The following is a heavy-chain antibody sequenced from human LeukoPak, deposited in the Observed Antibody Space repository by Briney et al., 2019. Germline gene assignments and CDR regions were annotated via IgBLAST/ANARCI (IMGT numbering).Heavy chain of an antibody. CDR3: AKGSSGYYFDY. V-gene: IGHV3-23*01. Sequence: GGSLRLSCAAAGFTFSIYGMTWVRQAPGKGLEWVAVISSSGGSTDYAASVKGRFTISRDNSKNTLFLQMSSLRAEDTAVYYCAKGSSGYYFDYWGQGTLITVSS. J-gene: IGHJ4*02. CDR2: ISSSGGST. D-gene: IGHD3-22*01. CDR1: GFTFSIYG.